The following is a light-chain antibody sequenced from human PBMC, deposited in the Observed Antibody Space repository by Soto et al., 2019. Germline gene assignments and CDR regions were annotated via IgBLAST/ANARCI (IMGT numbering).Light chain of an antibody. Sequence: EIVLTQSPGTLSLSPGEGATLSCRASQSVNSDSLAWYQQKPGQAPRLLIYDASNRATGIPARFSGSGSGTDFTLTISSLEPEDFAVYYCQQRSNWPSITFGQGTRLEIK. J-gene: IGKJ5*01. CDR1: QSVNSD. V-gene: IGKV3-11*01. CDR2: DAS. CDR3: QQRSNWPSIT.